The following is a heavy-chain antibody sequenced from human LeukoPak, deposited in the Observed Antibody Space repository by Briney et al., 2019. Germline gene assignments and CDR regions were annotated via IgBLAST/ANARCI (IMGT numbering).Heavy chain of an antibody. CDR1: GGSFSGYY. CDR2: INHSGST. CDR3: ARTNYAHKQPFDY. V-gene: IGHV4-34*01. J-gene: IGHJ4*02. D-gene: IGHD2-2*01. Sequence: PSETLSLTCAVYGGSFSGYYWSWIRQPPGKGLEWIGEINHSGSTNYNPPLKSRVTISVDTSKNQFSLKLSSVTAADTAVYYCARTNYAHKQPFDYRGQGTLVTVSS.